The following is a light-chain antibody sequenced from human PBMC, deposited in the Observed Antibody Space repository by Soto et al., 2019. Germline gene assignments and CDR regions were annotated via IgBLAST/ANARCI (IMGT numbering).Light chain of an antibody. CDR3: QHYNSYSEA. J-gene: IGKJ1*01. CDR1: QTIGNY. CDR2: KAS. Sequence: DIQMTQAPSSLPASVGDRVTITCRASQTIGNYLNWYQQRPGKAPKLLIYKASTLKSGVPSRFSGSGSGTEFTLTISSLQPDDFATYYCQHYNSYSEAFGQGTKVDI. V-gene: IGKV1-5*03.